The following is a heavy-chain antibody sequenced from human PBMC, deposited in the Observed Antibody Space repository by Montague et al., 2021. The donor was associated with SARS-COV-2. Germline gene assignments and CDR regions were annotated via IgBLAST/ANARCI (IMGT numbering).Heavy chain of an antibody. V-gene: IGHV4-34*01. Sequence: NTNYNPSLKSRVTISVDTSKNQFSLKLSSVTAAETAVYYCARGRRILLWFGELLSGGDYYGMDVWGQGSTVPVSS. J-gene: IGHJ6*02. CDR3: ARGRRILLWFGELLSGGDYYGMDV. CDR2: NT. D-gene: IGHD3-10*01.